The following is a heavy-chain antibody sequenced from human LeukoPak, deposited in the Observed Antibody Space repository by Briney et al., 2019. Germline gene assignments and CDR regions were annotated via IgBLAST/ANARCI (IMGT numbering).Heavy chain of an antibody. CDR3: ARVFNGDYGDSKPVDY. CDR1: GGSFSGYY. Sequence: PSETLSLTCAVYGGSFSGYYWSWIRQPPGKGLEWIGEINHSGSTNYNPSLKSRVTISVDTSKNQFSLKLTSVTAADTAVYYCARVFNGDYGDSKPVDYWGQGTLVTVSS. J-gene: IGHJ4*02. CDR2: INHSGST. V-gene: IGHV4-34*01. D-gene: IGHD4-17*01.